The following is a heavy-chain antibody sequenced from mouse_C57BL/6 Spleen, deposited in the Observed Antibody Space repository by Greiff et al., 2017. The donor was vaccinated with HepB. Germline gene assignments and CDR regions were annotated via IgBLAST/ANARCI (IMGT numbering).Heavy chain of an antibody. V-gene: IGHV1-42*01. Sequence: EVKLMESGPELVKPGASVKISCKASGYSFTGYYMNWVKQSPEKSLEWIGEINPSTGGTTYNQKFKAKATLTVDKSSSTAYMQLKSLTSEDSAVYYCARGGYYYGSSEVYFDYWGQGTTLTVSS. CDR2: INPSTGGT. CDR3: ARGGYYYGSSEVYFDY. D-gene: IGHD1-1*01. J-gene: IGHJ2*01. CDR1: GYSFTGYY.